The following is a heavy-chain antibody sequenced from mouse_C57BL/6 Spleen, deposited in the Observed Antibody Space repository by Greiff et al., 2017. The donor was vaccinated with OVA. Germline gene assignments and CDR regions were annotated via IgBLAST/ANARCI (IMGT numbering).Heavy chain of an antibody. Sequence: VQLQQPGAELVKPGASVKLSCKASGYTFTSYWMQWVKQRPGQGLEWIGEIDPSDSYTNYNQKFKGKATLTVDTSSSTAYMQLSSLTSEDSAVYYCARRGSSYAMDYWGQGTSVTVSS. V-gene: IGHV1-50*01. CDR2: IDPSDSYT. J-gene: IGHJ4*01. CDR1: GYTFTSYW. D-gene: IGHD1-1*01. CDR3: ARRGSSYAMDY.